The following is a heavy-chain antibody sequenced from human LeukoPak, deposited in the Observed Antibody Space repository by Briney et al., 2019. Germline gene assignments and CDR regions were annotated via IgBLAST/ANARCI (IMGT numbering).Heavy chain of an antibody. Sequence: PGGSLRLSCAASGFTFSSYEMNWVRQAPGKGLEWVSYISSSGSTIYYADSVKGRFTISRDNAKNSLYLQMNSLRAEDTAVYYCATQIVVVLSTDNAFDIWGQGTMVTVSS. CDR2: ISSSGSTI. V-gene: IGHV3-48*03. CDR3: ATQIVVVLSTDNAFDI. D-gene: IGHD2-15*01. J-gene: IGHJ3*02. CDR1: GFTFSSYE.